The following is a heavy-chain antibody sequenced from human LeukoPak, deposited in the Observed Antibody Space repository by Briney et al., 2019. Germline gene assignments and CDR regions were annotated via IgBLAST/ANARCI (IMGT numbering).Heavy chain of an antibody. CDR3: SPCGHAYDWFGP. CDR1: GATLNIGHA. Sequence: GASVKVSCKAFGATLNIGHAFIWARQAPGQGLQWMGRMIPFLGEVNYAQNFQGRVPFTADRSTATMYMELKRLRLDDTAIYYCSPCGHAYDWFGPWGQGTLVTVSA. D-gene: IGHD5-12*01. V-gene: IGHV1-69*04. CDR2: MIPFLGEV. J-gene: IGHJ5*02.